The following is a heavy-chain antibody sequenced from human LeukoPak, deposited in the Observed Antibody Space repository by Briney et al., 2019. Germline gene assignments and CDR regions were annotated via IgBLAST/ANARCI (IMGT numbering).Heavy chain of an antibody. J-gene: IGHJ4*02. V-gene: IGHV4-30-4*01. CDR1: GGSISSGDYY. CDR3: ARGPYGSGSYY. Sequence: SETLSLTCTVSGGSISSGDYYWSWIRQPPGKGLEWIGYIYYSGTTYYNPSLKSRVTISVDTSKNQFSLKLTSVTAADTAVYFCARGPYGSGSYYWGQGTLVTVSS. D-gene: IGHD3-10*01. CDR2: IYYSGTT.